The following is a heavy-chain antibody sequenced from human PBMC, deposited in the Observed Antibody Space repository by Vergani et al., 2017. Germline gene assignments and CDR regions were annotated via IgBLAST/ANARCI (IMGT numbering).Heavy chain of an antibody. CDR1: GFTFSSYG. D-gene: IGHD4-17*01. Sequence: QVQLVESGGGVVQPGRSLRLSCAASGFTFSSYGMHWVRQAPGKGLEWVAVISYDGSNKYYADSVKGRFTISRDNSKNTLYLQMNSLRAEDTAVYYCARALLDGDIDYWGQGTLVTVSS. CDR2: ISYDGSNK. J-gene: IGHJ4*02. V-gene: IGHV3-30*03. CDR3: ARALLDGDIDY.